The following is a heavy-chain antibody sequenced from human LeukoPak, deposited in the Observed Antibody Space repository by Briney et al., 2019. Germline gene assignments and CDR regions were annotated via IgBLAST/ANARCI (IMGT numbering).Heavy chain of an antibody. Sequence: GTPVKVSCTASGFTFTSSAMQWVRQARGQRLEWIGWIVVGSGNTNYAQKFQERVTITRDMSTSTAYMELSSLRSEDTAVYYCAAGLAYYYDSSGYSFDYWGQGTLVTVSS. CDR1: GFTFTSSA. CDR3: AAGLAYYYDSSGYSFDY. V-gene: IGHV1-58*02. CDR2: IVVGSGNT. D-gene: IGHD3-22*01. J-gene: IGHJ4*02.